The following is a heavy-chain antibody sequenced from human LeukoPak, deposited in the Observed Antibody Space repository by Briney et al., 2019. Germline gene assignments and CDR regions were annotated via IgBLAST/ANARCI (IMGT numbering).Heavy chain of an antibody. CDR1: GGSISSYY. Sequence: PSETLSLTCTVSGGSISSYYWSWIRQPPGKGLEWIGYIYYSGSTHYNPSLKSRVTISVDTSKNQFSLKLSSVTAADTAVYYCARLRRITMVRGAYYYYMDVWGKGTTVTISS. V-gene: IGHV4-59*08. J-gene: IGHJ6*03. CDR3: ARLRRITMVRGAYYYYMDV. CDR2: IYYSGST. D-gene: IGHD3-10*01.